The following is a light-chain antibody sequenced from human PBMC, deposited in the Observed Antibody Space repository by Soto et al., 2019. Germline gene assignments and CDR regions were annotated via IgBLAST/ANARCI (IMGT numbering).Light chain of an antibody. CDR3: SSYTTSDTLV. V-gene: IGLV2-14*01. CDR1: SSDVGGYNY. CDR2: EVS. Sequence: QSVLTQPASVSGSPGQSITISCTGTSSDVGGYNYVSWFQQHPGKAPKLMIYEVSNRPSGVSNRFSGSKSGNTASLTISGLQAEDEADYFCSSYTTSDTLVFGGGTKLTV. J-gene: IGLJ2*01.